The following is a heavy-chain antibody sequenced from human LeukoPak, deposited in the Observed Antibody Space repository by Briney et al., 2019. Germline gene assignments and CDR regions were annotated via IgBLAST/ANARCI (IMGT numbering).Heavy chain of an antibody. CDR2: ISAYNGNT. V-gene: IGHV1-18*01. CDR1: GYTFTSYG. Sequence: GASVKVSCKASGYTFTSYGISWVRQAPGQGLEWMGWISAYNGNTNYAQKLQGRVTMTTDTSTSTAYMELRSLRSDDTAVYYCARSSGGTDPTYYDFWSGYFPIDYWGQGTLVTVSS. D-gene: IGHD3-3*01. J-gene: IGHJ4*02. CDR3: ARSSGGTDPTYYDFWSGYFPIDY.